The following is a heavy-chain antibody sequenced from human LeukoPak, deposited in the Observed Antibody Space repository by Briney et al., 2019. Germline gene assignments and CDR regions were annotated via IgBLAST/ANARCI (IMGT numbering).Heavy chain of an antibody. J-gene: IGHJ4*02. V-gene: IGHV5-51*01. Sequence: GGSLEISCKGSGYSFTYNWIGWVRQMPGKGLEWMGIIYPGDSDTKYSPSFQGQVTISADKSINTAYLQWSSLKASDTAIYYCARRNRYSSGWFYFDSWGQGTLVTVSS. D-gene: IGHD6-19*01. CDR1: GYSFTYNW. CDR3: ARRNRYSSGWFYFDS. CDR2: IYPGDSDT.